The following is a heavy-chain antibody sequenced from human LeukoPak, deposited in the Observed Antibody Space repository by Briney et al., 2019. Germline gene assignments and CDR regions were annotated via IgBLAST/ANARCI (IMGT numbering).Heavy chain of an antibody. CDR2: ISAYNGNT. V-gene: IGHV1-18*01. CDR1: LYTLTSYA. Sequence: ASVKVSCKASLYTLTSYAITWVRQAPGQGLERMGWISAYNGNTNYAQKLQGRVTMTTDTSTNTAYMELRRLRSDDTAVYYCARVPGSGSLLNGDYWGQGTLVTVSS. J-gene: IGHJ4*02. CDR3: ARVPGSGSLLNGDY. D-gene: IGHD3-10*01.